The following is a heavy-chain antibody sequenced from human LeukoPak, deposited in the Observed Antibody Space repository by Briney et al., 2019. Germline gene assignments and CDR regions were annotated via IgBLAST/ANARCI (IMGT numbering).Heavy chain of an antibody. CDR1: GYTFSSHG. D-gene: IGHD6-19*01. J-gene: IGHJ6*02. Sequence: ASVKVSCKASGYTFSSHGITWVRQAPGQGLEWMGWISCYNGITNYAQNFQGRVTMTTETSTRTAYMELRSLRSDDTAVYYCARDGSVTGDEDSGVDVWGQGTTVTVSS. CDR3: ARDGSVTGDEDSGVDV. V-gene: IGHV1-18*01. CDR2: ISCYNGIT.